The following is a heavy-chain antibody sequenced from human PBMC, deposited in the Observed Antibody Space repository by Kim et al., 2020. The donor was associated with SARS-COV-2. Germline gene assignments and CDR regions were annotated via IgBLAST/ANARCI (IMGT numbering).Heavy chain of an antibody. CDR3: TTDPDYYGSEGYDY. CDR2: IKSKTDGGTT. Sequence: GGSLRPSCAASGFTFSNAWMSWVRQAPGKGLEWVGRIKSKTDGGTTDYAAPVKGRFTISRDDSKNTLYLQMNSLKTEDTAVYYCTTDPDYYGSEGYDYWGQGTLVTVSS. CDR1: GFTFSNAW. D-gene: IGHD3-10*01. V-gene: IGHV3-15*01. J-gene: IGHJ4*02.